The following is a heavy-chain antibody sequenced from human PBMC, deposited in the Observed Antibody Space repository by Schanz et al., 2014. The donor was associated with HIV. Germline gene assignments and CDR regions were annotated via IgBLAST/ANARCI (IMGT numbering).Heavy chain of an antibody. J-gene: IGHJ4*02. CDR1: GYTFTDYF. D-gene: IGHD5-12*01. Sequence: QVQLVQSGAAVKKPGASVKVSCKASGYTFTDYFVHWGRQAPGQGLEWMGWISAYNGNTNYAQKLQGRVTMTTDTSTSTAYMDLRSLRSDDTAVYYCARGAAEMATMTPWRYWGQGTLVTVSS. CDR3: ARGAAEMATMTPWRY. V-gene: IGHV1-18*04. CDR2: ISAYNGNT.